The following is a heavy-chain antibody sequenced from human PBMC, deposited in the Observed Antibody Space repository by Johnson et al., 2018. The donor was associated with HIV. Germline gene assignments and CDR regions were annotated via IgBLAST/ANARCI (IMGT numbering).Heavy chain of an antibody. CDR2: ISTSDGTI. D-gene: IGHD2-15*01. Sequence: VQLVESGGGLVKPGGSLRLSCAASGVTFSDYYMSWIRQAPGKGLEWISYISTSDGTIYSADTVKGRFSISRDNAKNSLYLQMNSLRAEDTAVYYCARSRDCSGGSCPDAFDIWGQGTMVTVSS. CDR1: GVTFSDYY. V-gene: IGHV3-11*04. CDR3: ARSRDCSGGSCPDAFDI. J-gene: IGHJ3*02.